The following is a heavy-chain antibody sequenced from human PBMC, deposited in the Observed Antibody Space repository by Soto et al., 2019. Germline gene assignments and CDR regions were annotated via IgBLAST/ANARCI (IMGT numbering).Heavy chain of an antibody. V-gene: IGHV4-61*01. Sequence: SETLSLTCTVSGGSVSSGSYYWSWIRQPPGKGLEWIGYIYYSGSTNYNPSLKGRVTISVDTSKNQFSLKLSSVTAADTAVYYCARKVGGMDVWGQGTTVTVSS. D-gene: IGHD1-26*01. J-gene: IGHJ6*02. CDR3: ARKVGGMDV. CDR2: IYYSGST. CDR1: GGSVSSGSYY.